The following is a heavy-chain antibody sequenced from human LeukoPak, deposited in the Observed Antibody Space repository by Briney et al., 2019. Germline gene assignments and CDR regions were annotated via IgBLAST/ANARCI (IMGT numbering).Heavy chain of an antibody. CDR2: FNPNSGGT. CDR1: EYTFTDYY. J-gene: IGHJ6*02. Sequence: EASVKVSCKASEYTFTDYYIHWVRQAPGQGLEWMGWFNPNSGGTNYAQKFQGRVTMTRDTSISTAYMELSRLRPDDTAVYYCARDRGVITSRWYYYGMDVWGQGATVTVSS. D-gene: IGHD3-10*01. CDR3: ARDRGVITSRWYYYGMDV. V-gene: IGHV1-2*02.